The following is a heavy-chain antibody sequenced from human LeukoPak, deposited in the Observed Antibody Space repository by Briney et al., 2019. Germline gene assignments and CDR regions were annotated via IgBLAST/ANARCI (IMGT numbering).Heavy chain of an antibody. CDR1: GGSISSYY. J-gene: IGHJ4*02. CDR2: IYYSGST. CDR3: ARHRGGAYTAMVY. D-gene: IGHD5-18*01. V-gene: IGHV4-59*08. Sequence: SETLSLTCTVSGGSISSYYWSWIRQPPGKGLEWIGYIYYSGSTNYNPSLKSRVTISVDTSKNQFSLKLSSVTAADTAVYYCARHRGGAYTAMVYWGQGTLVTVSS.